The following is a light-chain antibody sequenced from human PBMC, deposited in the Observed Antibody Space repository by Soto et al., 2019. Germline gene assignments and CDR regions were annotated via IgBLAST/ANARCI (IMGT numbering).Light chain of an antibody. CDR1: QSVSSY. J-gene: IGKJ5*01. Sequence: ESMSKQSPSTLSLSPGERATLSYRASQSVSSYLAWYQQKPGQAPRLLIYDASNRATGIPARFSGSGSGTDFTLTISSLEPEDFAVYYCQQRSNWITFGQGTRLEIK. CDR3: QQRSNWIT. V-gene: IGKV3-11*01. CDR2: DAS.